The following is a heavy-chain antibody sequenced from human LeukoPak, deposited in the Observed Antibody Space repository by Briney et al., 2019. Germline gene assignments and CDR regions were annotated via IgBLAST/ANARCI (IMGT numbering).Heavy chain of an antibody. Sequence: GGSLRLSCAVSGFTVSSNYMNWVRQAPGKGLEWVSIFYSDGSTFYADSVRGRFTISRDNSKNTLFLQMNSLRAEDTAVYYCARFTHCGGDCYALDYWGQGTLVTVSS. J-gene: IGHJ4*02. CDR3: ARFTHCGGDCYALDY. CDR1: GFTVSSNY. CDR2: FYSDGST. V-gene: IGHV3-53*01. D-gene: IGHD2-21*02.